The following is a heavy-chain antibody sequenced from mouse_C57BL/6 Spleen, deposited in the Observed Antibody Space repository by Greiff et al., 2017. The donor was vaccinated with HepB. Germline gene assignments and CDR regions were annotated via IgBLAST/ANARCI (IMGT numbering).Heavy chain of an antibody. Sequence: VQLQQPGTELVKPGASVKLSCKASGYTFTSYWMHWVKQRPGQGLEWIGNINPSNGGTNYNEKFKSKATLTVDKSSSTAYMQLSSLTSEDSAVYYCARYPYGNWGYFDVWGTGTTVTVSS. V-gene: IGHV1-53*01. CDR3: ARYPYGNWGYFDV. J-gene: IGHJ1*03. D-gene: IGHD2-1*01. CDR1: GYTFTSYW. CDR2: INPSNGGT.